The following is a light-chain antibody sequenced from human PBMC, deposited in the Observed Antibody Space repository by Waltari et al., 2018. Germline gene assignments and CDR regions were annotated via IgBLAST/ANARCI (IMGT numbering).Light chain of an antibody. Sequence: ELVMTQSPATLSVSPGERATLSCRASQSVSSNLAWYQQKPGQAPRLFIYGASTRATGIPARFSGSGSGTEFTLTISSLQSEDFAVYYCQQYNNWPITFGQGTRLEIK. CDR1: QSVSSN. J-gene: IGKJ5*01. CDR3: QQYNNWPIT. V-gene: IGKV3-15*01. CDR2: GAS.